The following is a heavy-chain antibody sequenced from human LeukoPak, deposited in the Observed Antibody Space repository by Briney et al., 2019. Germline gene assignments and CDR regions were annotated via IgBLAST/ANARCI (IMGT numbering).Heavy chain of an antibody. V-gene: IGHV1-18*01. D-gene: IGHD3-3*01. CDR3: AREPVLRFLEWLPHFDY. CDR1: GYTFKSYA. J-gene: IGHJ4*02. Sequence: ASVKVSCKASGYTFKSYAITWVRQAPGQGLEWMGWIDPYSGNTNYAQKLQGRVTMTTDTSTSTAYMELRSLRSDDTAVYYCAREPVLRFLEWLPHFDYWGQGTLVTVSS. CDR2: IDPYSGNT.